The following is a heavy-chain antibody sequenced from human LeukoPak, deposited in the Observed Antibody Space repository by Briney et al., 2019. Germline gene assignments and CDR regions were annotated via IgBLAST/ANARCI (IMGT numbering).Heavy chain of an antibody. CDR3: ARYIVVVPAAMGGGYYYYYGMDV. V-gene: IGHV1-8*01. J-gene: IGHJ6*02. CDR2: MNPNSGNT. D-gene: IGHD2-2*01. Sequence: ASVTVSCKASGYTFTSYDINWVRQAAGQGLEWMGWMNPNSGNTYYAQKFQGRDTTTRTTSLTTASMPLSSLRSEDTAVYYCARYIVVVPAAMGGGYYYYYGMDVWGQGTTVTVAS. CDR1: GYTFTSYD.